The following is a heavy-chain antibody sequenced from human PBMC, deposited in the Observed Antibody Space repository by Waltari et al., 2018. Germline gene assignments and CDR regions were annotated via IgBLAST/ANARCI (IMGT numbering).Heavy chain of an antibody. J-gene: IGHJ3*02. D-gene: IGHD5-12*01. V-gene: IGHV1-69*14. CDR2: IIPIFGTA. CDR1: GGTFSSYA. CDR3: ARDNGRDGYNFENDAFDI. Sequence: QVQLVQSGAEVKKPGSSVKVSCKASGGTFSSYAISWVRQAPGQGLEWMGGIIPIFGTANYAQKFQGRVTITADKSTSTAYMELSSLRSEDTAVYYCARDNGRDGYNFENDAFDIWGQGTMVTVSS.